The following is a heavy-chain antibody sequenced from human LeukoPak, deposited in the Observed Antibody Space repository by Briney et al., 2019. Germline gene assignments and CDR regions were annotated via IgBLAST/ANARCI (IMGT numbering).Heavy chain of an antibody. Sequence: ASVKVSCKASGYTFTSYGISWVRQAPGQGLEWMGWISAYNGNTNYAQKLQGRVTMTTDTSTSTAYMELRSLRSDDTAVYYCAREGPLLRGYYYGMDVWGQGTTVTVSS. CDR3: AREGPLLRGYYYGMDV. J-gene: IGHJ6*02. V-gene: IGHV1-18*01. CDR2: ISAYNGNT. D-gene: IGHD2-15*01. CDR1: GYTFTSYG.